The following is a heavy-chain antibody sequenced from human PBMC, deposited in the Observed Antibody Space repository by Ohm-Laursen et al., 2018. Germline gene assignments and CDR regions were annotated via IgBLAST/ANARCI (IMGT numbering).Heavy chain of an antibody. Sequence: SSVKVSCKASGYTFTSYGISWVRQAPGQGLEWMGWISAYNGNTNYAQKLQGRVTMTTDTSTSTAYMELRSLRSDDTAVYYCARAEGVIVAAHFDYWGQGTLVTVSS. CDR2: ISAYNGNT. CDR3: ARAEGVIVAAHFDY. V-gene: IGHV1-18*01. J-gene: IGHJ4*02. CDR1: GYTFTSYG. D-gene: IGHD3-22*01.